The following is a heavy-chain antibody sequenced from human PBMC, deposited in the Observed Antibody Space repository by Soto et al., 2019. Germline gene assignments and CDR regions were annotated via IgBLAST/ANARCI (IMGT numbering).Heavy chain of an antibody. V-gene: IGHV4-39*01. CDR1: GGSIASSLNY. CDR3: ARLPYYDSPPVTFDI. CDR2: IYSSVTT. D-gene: IGHD3-22*01. Sequence: KPSETLSLTCTVSGGSIASSLNYWGWVRQPPGKGLEWIGSIYSSVTTYSNPSLKSRVTLSADTSKNQFFLRLSSVTAADTAIYYCARLPYYDSPPVTFDIWGQGTVVTVSS. J-gene: IGHJ3*02.